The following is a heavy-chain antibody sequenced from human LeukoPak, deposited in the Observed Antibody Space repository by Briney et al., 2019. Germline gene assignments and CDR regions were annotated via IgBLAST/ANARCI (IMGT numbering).Heavy chain of an antibody. J-gene: IGHJ4*02. CDR2: MNPNSGNT. CDR3: ARGPIRFLEWLHYFDY. V-gene: IGHV1-8*03. D-gene: IGHD3-3*01. Sequence: ASVKVSCKASRYTFTSYDINWVRQATGQGLEWMGWMNPNSGNTGYAQKFQGRVTITRNTSISTAYMELSSLRSEDTAVYYCARGPIRFLEWLHYFDYWGQGTLVTVSS. CDR1: RYTFTSYD.